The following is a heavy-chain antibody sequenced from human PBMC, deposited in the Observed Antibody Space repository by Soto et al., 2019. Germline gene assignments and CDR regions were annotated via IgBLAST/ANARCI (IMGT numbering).Heavy chain of an antibody. CDR1: GDSVSNYY. V-gene: IGHV4-4*07. CDR3: AKGAGPPWFDP. Sequence: QVQLQESGPGLVKPSETLSLTCNVSGDSVSNYYWSWIRQPAGKGLEWIGRVCASGSTNCGSGRGAASYSPSLRSRVSMSVATPKNQFSLKLESVTAADTAIYYWAKGAGPPWFDPWGQGTLVTVSS. CDR2: VCASGST. J-gene: IGHJ5*02.